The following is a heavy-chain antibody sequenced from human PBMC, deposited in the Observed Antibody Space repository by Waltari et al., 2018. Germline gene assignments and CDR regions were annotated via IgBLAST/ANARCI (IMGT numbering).Heavy chain of an antibody. Sequence: EVQLVESGGGLVQPGGSLRLSCAASGFPFSNYWMNWVRQAPGKGLEWVANIKQDGSEKKYVDSVKGRFTISRDNAKNSLYQQMSSLRAEDTALYYCARITRNSPPDYWGQGTLVTVSS. V-gene: IGHV3-7*04. J-gene: IGHJ4*02. CDR2: IKQDGSEK. D-gene: IGHD1-20*01. CDR3: ARITRNSPPDY. CDR1: GFPFSNYW.